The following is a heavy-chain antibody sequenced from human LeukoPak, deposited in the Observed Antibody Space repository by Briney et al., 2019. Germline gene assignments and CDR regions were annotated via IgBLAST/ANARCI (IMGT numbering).Heavy chain of an antibody. J-gene: IGHJ6*02. CDR2: IYYRGST. CDR3: ARDLRSTVTTLDV. D-gene: IGHD4-17*01. V-gene: IGHV4-30-4*08. CDR1: GGSISSDGYS. Sequence: SETLSLTCAVSGGSISSDGYSWSWIRQSPGKGLEWIGYIYYRGSTSYNPSLKSRLRISVDTSKNQFSLKLSSVTAADTAVYYCARDLRSTVTTLDVWGHGTTVTVSS.